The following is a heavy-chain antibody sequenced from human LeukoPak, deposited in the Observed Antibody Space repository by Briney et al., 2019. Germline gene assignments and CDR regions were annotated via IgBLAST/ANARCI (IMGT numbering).Heavy chain of an antibody. Sequence: SETLSLTCTVSGGSISGSYWSWIRQPPGKGLEWIAYMYNSGSTNYNPSLKSRVTMSVDTSKNQFSLKLSSVTAADTAVYYCARGREDIVVVPAAMMGYYYYYYMDVWGKGTTVTVSS. D-gene: IGHD2-2*01. J-gene: IGHJ6*03. CDR3: ARGREDIVVVPAAMMGYYYYYYMDV. V-gene: IGHV4-59*12. CDR1: GGSISGSY. CDR2: MYNSGST.